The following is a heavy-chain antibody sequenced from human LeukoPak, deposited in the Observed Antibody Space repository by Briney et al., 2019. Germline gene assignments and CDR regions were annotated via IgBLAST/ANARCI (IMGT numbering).Heavy chain of an antibody. J-gene: IGHJ5*02. V-gene: IGHV3-21*04. CDR2: ISSSSSYI. CDR3: ARVGITVVRGPYNWFDP. D-gene: IGHD3-10*01. Sequence: GGSLRLSCAASGFTFSSYSMNWVRQAPGKGLEWVSFISSSSSYIYYADSMKGRFTISRDNAKNSLYLQMNSLRAEDTAVYYCARVGITVVRGPYNWFDPWGQGTLVTVSS. CDR1: GFTFSSYS.